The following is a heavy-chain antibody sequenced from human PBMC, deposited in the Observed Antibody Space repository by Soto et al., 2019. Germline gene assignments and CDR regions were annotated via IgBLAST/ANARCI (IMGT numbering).Heavy chain of an antibody. CDR3: ARTYYYDSSGSPDYYYYGMDV. Sequence: SVKVSCKASGGTFSSYAISWVRQAPGQGLEWMGGIIHIFGTANYAQKFQGSVTITADESTSTAYIELSILRSEDTAVYYCARTYYYDSSGSPDYYYYGMDVWGQGTTVTVSS. V-gene: IGHV1-69*13. J-gene: IGHJ6*02. D-gene: IGHD3-22*01. CDR1: GGTFSSYA. CDR2: IIHIFGTA.